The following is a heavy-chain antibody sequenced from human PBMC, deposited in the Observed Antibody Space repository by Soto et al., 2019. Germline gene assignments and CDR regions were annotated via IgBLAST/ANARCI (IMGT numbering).Heavy chain of an antibody. J-gene: IGHJ4*02. CDR2: INHSGST. V-gene: IGHV4-34*01. CDR3: ASLNWYSSSWSTRGYYFDY. CDR1: GGSFSGYY. D-gene: IGHD6-13*01. Sequence: SETLSLTCAVYGGSFSGYYWSWIRQPPGKGLEWIGEINHSGSTNYNPSLKSRVTISVDTSKNQFSLKLSSVTAADTAVYYCASLNWYSSSWSTRGYYFDYWGQGTLVTVSS.